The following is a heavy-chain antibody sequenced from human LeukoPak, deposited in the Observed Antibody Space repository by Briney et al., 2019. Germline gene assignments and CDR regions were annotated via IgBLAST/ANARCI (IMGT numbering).Heavy chain of an antibody. Sequence: SETLSLTCTVSCGSISSGDYYWSWIRQPPGKGLEWIGYIYYSGSTYYNPSLKSRVTISVDTSKNQFSLKLSSVTAADTAVYYCARVNGGYYQPFDYWGQGTLVTVSS. CDR2: IYYSGST. CDR1: CGSISSGDYY. CDR3: ARVNGGYYQPFDY. J-gene: IGHJ4*02. D-gene: IGHD3-22*01. V-gene: IGHV4-30-4*01.